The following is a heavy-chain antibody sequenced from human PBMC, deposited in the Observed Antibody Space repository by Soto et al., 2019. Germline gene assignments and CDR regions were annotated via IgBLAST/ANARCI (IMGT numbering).Heavy chain of an antibody. J-gene: IGHJ3*02. D-gene: IGHD1-7*01. CDR1: GYSFTSYW. CDR3: ARAYNWNYDHDAFDI. Sequence: GESLKISCKGSGYSFTSYWICWVRQMPGKGLEWMGIIYPGDSDTRYSPSFQGQVTISADKSISTAYLQWSSLKASDTAMYYCARAYNWNYDHDAFDIWGQGTMVTVSS. V-gene: IGHV5-51*01. CDR2: IYPGDSDT.